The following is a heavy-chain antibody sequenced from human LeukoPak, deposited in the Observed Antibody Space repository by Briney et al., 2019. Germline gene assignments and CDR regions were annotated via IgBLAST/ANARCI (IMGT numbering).Heavy chain of an antibody. CDR3: AKGSGWEVSYYYYYMDA. J-gene: IGHJ6*03. Sequence: GGSLRLSCAASGFTFSSYWMHWVRQAPGKGRVWVSRKNSDGSSTSYADSVKGRFTISRDNAKNTLYLQMNSLRAEDTAVYYCAKGSGWEVSYYYYYMDAWGKGTTVTISS. CDR2: KNSDGSST. D-gene: IGHD1-26*01. V-gene: IGHV3-74*01. CDR1: GFTFSSYW.